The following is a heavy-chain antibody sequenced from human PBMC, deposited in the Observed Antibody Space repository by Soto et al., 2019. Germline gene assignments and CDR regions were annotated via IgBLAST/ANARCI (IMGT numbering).Heavy chain of an antibody. Sequence: GASVKVSCKASGYTFTGYYMHWVRQAPGQGLEWMGWINPNSGGTNYAQKFQGWVTMTRDTSISTAYMELSRLRSDDTAVYYCARDCSGGSCYGGFDYWGQGTLVTVSS. CDR3: ARDCSGGSCYGGFDY. V-gene: IGHV1-2*04. J-gene: IGHJ4*02. CDR2: INPNSGGT. D-gene: IGHD2-15*01. CDR1: GYTFTGYY.